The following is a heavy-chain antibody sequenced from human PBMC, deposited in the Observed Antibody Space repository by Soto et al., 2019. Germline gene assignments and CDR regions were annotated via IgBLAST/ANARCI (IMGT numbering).Heavy chain of an antibody. CDR3: ASDWSALLLPDV. V-gene: IGHV1-18*04. CDR2: ISTHSGDT. CDR1: GYTFSTYG. J-gene: IGHJ6*02. Sequence: ASVKVSCKASGYTFSTYGISWVLQAPGQGLEWMGCISTHSGDTTYAQKFQASVTMPTDTCTNPAYPELRIMRSDDTAVYYCASDWSALLLPDVWGQGTTVTVSS. D-gene: IGHD3-3*01.